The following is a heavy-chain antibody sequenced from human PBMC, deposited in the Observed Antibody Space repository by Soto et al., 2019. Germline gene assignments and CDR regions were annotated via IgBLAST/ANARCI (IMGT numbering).Heavy chain of an antibody. CDR1: GYTFTSYY. CDR2: INPSGGST. CDR3: ARDRVPYDYGAPRAFDI. D-gene: IGHD4-17*01. Sequence: QVQLVQSGAEVKKPGASVKVSCKASGYTFTSYYMHWVRQAPGQGLEWMGIINPSGGSTSYAQKFRGRVTMAGDSSTRTVYMELRRLRSEDTAVYYCARDRVPYDYGAPRAFDIGGQGTMVTVSS. V-gene: IGHV1-46*01. J-gene: IGHJ3*02.